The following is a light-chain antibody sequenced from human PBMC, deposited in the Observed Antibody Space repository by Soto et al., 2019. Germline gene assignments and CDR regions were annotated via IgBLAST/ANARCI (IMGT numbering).Light chain of an antibody. CDR3: QQSYSTPLT. CDR2: WAS. J-gene: IGKJ4*01. V-gene: IGKV4-1*01. CDR1: QSLLHSSNNQHF. Sequence: DIVMTQSPDSLAVSLGERATINCKSSQSLLHSSNNQHFLAWYQQKPGQPPMLLIYWASTRESGVPDRFSGSGSGTDFTLTISSLQAEDVAVYYCQQSYSTPLTFGGGTKVEIK.